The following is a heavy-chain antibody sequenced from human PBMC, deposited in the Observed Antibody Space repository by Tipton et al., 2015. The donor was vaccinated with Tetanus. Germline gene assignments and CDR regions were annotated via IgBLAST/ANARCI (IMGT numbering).Heavy chain of an antibody. CDR2: ISHNGST. Sequence: TLSLTCAVSGGSISSNYWWSWVRQSPGTGLEWIWEISHNGSTNYNPSLKSRVTISVDKSKNQFSLRLGSVTAADTAMYYCAREPAATGTSLFDYWGQGALVTVSS. J-gene: IGHJ4*02. V-gene: IGHV4-4*02. D-gene: IGHD6-13*01. CDR1: GGSISSNYW. CDR3: AREPAATGTSLFDY.